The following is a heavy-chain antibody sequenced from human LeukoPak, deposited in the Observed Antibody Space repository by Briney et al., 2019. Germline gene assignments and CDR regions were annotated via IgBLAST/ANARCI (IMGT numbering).Heavy chain of an antibody. J-gene: IGHJ5*02. Sequence: GGSLRLSCAASGFTFSSYAMSWVRQAPGKGLEWVSGISGSGDTTYYADSVKGRFTISRDNSKNTVYLQMNSLRADDTAVYYCATYSSDFGRLDPWGQGTQVTVSS. CDR1: GFTFSSYA. CDR2: ISGSGDTT. V-gene: IGHV3-23*01. D-gene: IGHD3-22*01. CDR3: ATYSSDFGRLDP.